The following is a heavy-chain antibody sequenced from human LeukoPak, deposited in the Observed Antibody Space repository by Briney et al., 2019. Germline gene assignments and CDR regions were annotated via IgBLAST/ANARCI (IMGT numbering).Heavy chain of an antibody. CDR2: ISAHNGDT. CDR1: DYTFSSHD. CDR3: ALYSSAWYSNY. D-gene: IGHD6-19*01. J-gene: IGHJ4*02. Sequence: ASVKVSFKASDYTFSSHDISWVRQAPGQGVEWMGYISAHNGDTKYAQKLQGRVTMTTDTSTSTAYMELRSLKSDDTAVYYCALYSSAWYSNYWGQGTLVTVSS. V-gene: IGHV1-18*01.